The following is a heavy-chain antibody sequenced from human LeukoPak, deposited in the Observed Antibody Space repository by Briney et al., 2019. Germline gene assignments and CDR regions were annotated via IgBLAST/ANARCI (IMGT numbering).Heavy chain of an antibody. J-gene: IGHJ4*02. V-gene: IGHV4-4*07. Sequence: SETLSLTCTVSGGSISSYYWSWIRQPAGKGLEWIGRIYSTGSTNYNPSLKSRVTMSVDTSKNQFSLRLRSVTAADTAVHYCARQIASAGTAGFDFWGQGALVTVSS. CDR1: GGSISSYY. CDR2: IYSTGST. D-gene: IGHD6-13*01. CDR3: ARQIASAGTAGFDF.